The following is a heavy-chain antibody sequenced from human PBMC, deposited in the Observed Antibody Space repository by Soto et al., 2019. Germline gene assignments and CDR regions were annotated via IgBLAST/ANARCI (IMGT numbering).Heavy chain of an antibody. CDR1: GYTFTSYG. J-gene: IGHJ4*02. CDR2: ISAYNGNT. V-gene: IGHV1-18*01. Sequence: ASVKVSCKASGYTFTSYGISWVRQAPGQGLEWMGWISAYNGNTNYAQKLQGRVTMTTDTSTSTAYMELRSLRSDQTAVYYCAGGAPGPPFDTAMEPYYFDYCGQGTLVTVSS. D-gene: IGHD5-18*01. CDR3: AGGAPGPPFDTAMEPYYFDY.